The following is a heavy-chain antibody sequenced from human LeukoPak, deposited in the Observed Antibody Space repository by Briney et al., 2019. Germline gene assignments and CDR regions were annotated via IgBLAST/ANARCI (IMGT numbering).Heavy chain of an antibody. J-gene: IGHJ3*02. Sequence: GGSLRLSCAASGFTFSDYYMTWIRQAPGKGLECLSYIATNGFTYYTDSVKGRFTISRDNAKNSLYLQMNSLRAEDTAVYYCARGTAAGANDAFDIWGQGTMVTVSS. CDR3: ARGTAAGANDAFDI. CDR1: GFTFSDYY. CDR2: IATNGFT. D-gene: IGHD6-13*01. V-gene: IGHV3-69-1*01.